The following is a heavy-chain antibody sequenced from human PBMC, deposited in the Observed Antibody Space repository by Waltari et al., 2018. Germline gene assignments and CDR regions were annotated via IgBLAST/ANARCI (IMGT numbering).Heavy chain of an antibody. CDR3: ARTVHPRDGYNVDY. V-gene: IGHV4-39*07. Sequence: QLQLQESGPGLVKPSETLSLTCTVSGGSISSSSYYWGWIRQPPGKGLEWIGSIYYSGSTYYNPSLKSRVTISVDTSKNQFSLKLSSVTTADTAVYYCARTVHPRDGYNVDYWGQGTLVTVSS. CDR1: GGSISSSSYY. D-gene: IGHD5-12*01. J-gene: IGHJ4*02. CDR2: IYYSGST.